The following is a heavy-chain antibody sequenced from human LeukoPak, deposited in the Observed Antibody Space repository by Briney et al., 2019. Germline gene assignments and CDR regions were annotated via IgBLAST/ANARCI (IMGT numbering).Heavy chain of an antibody. V-gene: IGHV1-18*04. CDR2: ISAYNGNT. CDR1: GYTFTSYG. CDR3: ARVPDYGDYTDYFDY. D-gene: IGHD4-17*01. J-gene: IGHJ4*02. Sequence: ASVKVSCKASGYTFTSYGISWVRQAPGQGLEWMGWISAYNGNTSYAQKLQGRVTMTTDTSTSTAYMELRSLRSDDTAVYYCARVPDYGDYTDYFDYWGQGTLVTVSS.